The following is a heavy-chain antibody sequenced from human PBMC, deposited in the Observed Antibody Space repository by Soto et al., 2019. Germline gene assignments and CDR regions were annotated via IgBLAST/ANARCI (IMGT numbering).Heavy chain of an antibody. CDR1: GGYISSGDYY. CDR3: ARIIVTTARGALGLFDY. V-gene: IGHV4-30-4*01. Sequence: SAPLSLTCTFSGGYISSGDYYWSWLRQPPGKGLEWIGYIYYSGSTYYNPSLKSRVTISVDTSKNQFSLKLSSVTAADTAVYYCARIIVTTARGALGLFDYWGQGTLVTVSS. J-gene: IGHJ4*02. CDR2: IYYSGST. D-gene: IGHD4-17*01.